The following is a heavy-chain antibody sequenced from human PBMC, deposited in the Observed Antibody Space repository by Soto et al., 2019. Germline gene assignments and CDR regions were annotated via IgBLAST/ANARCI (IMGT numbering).Heavy chain of an antibody. CDR2: ISSGSGSI. V-gene: IGHV3-21*01. Sequence: PGGSLRLSCAASGFTFSSYSMDWVRQAPGKGLEWVSSISSGSGSIYYADSLKGRFTISRDNAKNPLYLQMNSLRVEDTAVYYCARERLYSGYDQYFLDYWGQGALVTVSS. CDR1: GFTFSSYS. D-gene: IGHD5-12*01. CDR3: ARERLYSGYDQYFLDY. J-gene: IGHJ4*02.